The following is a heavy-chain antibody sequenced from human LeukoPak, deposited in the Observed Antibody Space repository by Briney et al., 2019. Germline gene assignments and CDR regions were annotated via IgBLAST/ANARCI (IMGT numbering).Heavy chain of an antibody. Sequence: AGGSLRLSCAASGFTFSSYSMNWVRQAPGRGLEWVSYFSTSSGTISYADSVKGRFTISRDNAKNSLYLQMNSLRAEDTAVYYCARATYSGSYFGLWGQGTLVTVSS. V-gene: IGHV3-48*01. CDR2: FSTSSGTI. CDR3: ARATYSGSYFGL. D-gene: IGHD1-26*01. CDR1: GFTFSSYS. J-gene: IGHJ5*02.